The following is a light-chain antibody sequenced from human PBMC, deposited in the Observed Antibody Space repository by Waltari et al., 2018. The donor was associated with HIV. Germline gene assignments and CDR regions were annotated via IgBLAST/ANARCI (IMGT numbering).Light chain of an antibody. CDR3: QSYDSNDPWV. J-gene: IGLJ3*02. CDR2: EDN. V-gene: IGLV6-57*04. CDR1: SGTIASTY. Sequence: NFKLTQPLSVSESPGKTVTISCTRSSGTIASTYVQWYQQRPGSAPTTVIYEDNQRPSGVPDRFSGSIDSSSNSASLTISELKTEDEADYYCQSYDSNDPWVFGGGTKLTVL.